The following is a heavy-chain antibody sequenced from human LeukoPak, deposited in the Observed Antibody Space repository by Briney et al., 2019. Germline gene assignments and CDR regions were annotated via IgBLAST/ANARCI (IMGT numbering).Heavy chain of an antibody. CDR1: EGTFSSYA. CDR2: IIPIFGTA. Sequence: GASVKVSCKASEGTFSSYAISWVRQAPGQGLEWMGGIIPIFGTANYAQKFQGRVTITADESTSTAYMELGSLRSEDTAVYYCARRGYYYDSSGYYRWGQGTLVTVSS. J-gene: IGHJ4*02. D-gene: IGHD3-22*01. V-gene: IGHV1-69*13. CDR3: ARRGYYYDSSGYYR.